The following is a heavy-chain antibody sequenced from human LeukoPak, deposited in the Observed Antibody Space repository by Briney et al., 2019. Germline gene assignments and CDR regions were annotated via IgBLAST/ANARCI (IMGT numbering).Heavy chain of an antibody. V-gene: IGHV4-38-2*01. J-gene: IGHJ4*02. CDR1: GYSISSGYY. D-gene: IGHD2-2*03. CDR2: IYHTGST. Sequence: SETLSLTCAVSGYSISSGYYWGWIRQPPGKGLEWIASIYHTGSTYYNPSLKSRVTISVDKSKNQFSLKLSSVTAADTAVYYCARVSGYCSSTCCLPFDYWGQGTLVTVSS. CDR3: ARVSGYCSSTCCLPFDY.